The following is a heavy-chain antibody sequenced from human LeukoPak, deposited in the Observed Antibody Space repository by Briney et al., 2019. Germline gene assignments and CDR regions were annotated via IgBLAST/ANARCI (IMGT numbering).Heavy chain of an antibody. D-gene: IGHD2-2*01. Sequence: ASVKVSCKGSGYTFTSYYMHWVRQAPGQGLEWMGIINPSGGSTSYAQKFQGRVTMTRYTSTSTVYMELSSLRSEDTAVYYCARDQGSSTSCCGKWFDPWGQGTLVTVSS. CDR3: ARDQGSSTSCCGKWFDP. V-gene: IGHV1-46*01. J-gene: IGHJ5*02. CDR1: GYTFTSYY. CDR2: INPSGGST.